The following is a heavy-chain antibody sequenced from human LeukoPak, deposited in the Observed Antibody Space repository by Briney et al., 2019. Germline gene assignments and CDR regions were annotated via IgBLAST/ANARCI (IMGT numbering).Heavy chain of an antibody. CDR3: AKKGNYGYYYYYMDV. J-gene: IGHJ6*03. V-gene: IGHV3-23*01. D-gene: IGHD4-11*01. CDR1: GFTSSSYA. CDR2: ISGSGGST. Sequence: GGSLRLSCAASGFTSSSYAMSWVRQAPGKGLEWVSAISGSGGSTYYADSVKGRFTISRDNSKNTLYLQMNSLRAEDTAVYYCAKKGNYGYYYYYMDVWGKGTTVTVSS.